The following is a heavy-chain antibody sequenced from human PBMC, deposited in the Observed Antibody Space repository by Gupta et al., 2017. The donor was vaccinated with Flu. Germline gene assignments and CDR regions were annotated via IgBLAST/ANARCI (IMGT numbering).Heavy chain of an antibody. D-gene: IGHD3-9*01. V-gene: IGHV3-73*02. CDR3: TRHGVDLLRYFQA. CDR2: IRSKANSYAT. Sequence: EVQLVESGGGLVQSGGSLKLSCAASGFTFSGAAMPWVRQTSDKGLEWVGRIRSKANSYATTYDASVKGRFTISRDDSKNTAFLQMNSLKTEDTAVYYCTRHGVDLLRYFQAWGQGTLVTVSS. CDR1: GFTFSGAA. J-gene: IGHJ5*02.